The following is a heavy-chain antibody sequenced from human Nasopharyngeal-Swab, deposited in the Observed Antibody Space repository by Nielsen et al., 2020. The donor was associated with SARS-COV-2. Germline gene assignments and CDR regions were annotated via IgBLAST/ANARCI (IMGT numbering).Heavy chain of an antibody. D-gene: IGHD6-6*01. Sequence: GESLKISCKGSGYSFTSYWIGWVRQMPGKGLEWMGIIYPGDSDTSYSPSFQGQVTISADKSISTAYLQWSSLKASDTAMYYCAGPRASSSRQDLSYIDYWGQGTLVTVSS. V-gene: IGHV5-51*01. CDR3: AGPRASSSRQDLSYIDY. J-gene: IGHJ4*02. CDR1: GYSFTSYW. CDR2: IYPGDSDT.